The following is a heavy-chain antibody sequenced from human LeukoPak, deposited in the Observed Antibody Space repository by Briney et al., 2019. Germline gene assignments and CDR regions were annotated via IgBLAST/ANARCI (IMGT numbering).Heavy chain of an antibody. CDR3: ARTLWFGDFYFDY. J-gene: IGHJ4*02. V-gene: IGHV4-61*02. Sequence: SETLSLTCTVSGGSISVGSHYWNWIRRPAGKGLEWIGRIYSSGATNYDPSLKSRVTIFVDTSKNQFSLNVSSVTAADTAVYYCARTLWFGDFYFDYWGQGTLVTVSS. D-gene: IGHD3-10*01. CDR1: GGSISVGSHY. CDR2: IYSSGAT.